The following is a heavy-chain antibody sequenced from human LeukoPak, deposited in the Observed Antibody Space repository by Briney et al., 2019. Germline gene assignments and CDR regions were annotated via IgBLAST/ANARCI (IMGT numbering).Heavy chain of an antibody. CDR2: IIPILGIA. CDR1: GGTFSSYA. J-gene: IGHJ5*02. Sequence: SVKVSCKASGGTFSSYAISWVRQAPGQGLEGMGRIIPILGIANYAQKFQGRVTITADKSTSTAYMELSSLRSEDTAVYYCAGDCSSTSCPPRSWGQGTLVTVSS. CDR3: AGDCSSTSCPPRS. D-gene: IGHD2-2*01. V-gene: IGHV1-69*04.